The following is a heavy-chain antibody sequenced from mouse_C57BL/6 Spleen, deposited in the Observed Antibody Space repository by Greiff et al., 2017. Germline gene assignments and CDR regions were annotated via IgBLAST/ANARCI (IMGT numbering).Heavy chain of an antibody. CDR3: SYGYDGYFDY. J-gene: IGHJ2*01. CDR2: IRLKSDNYAT. V-gene: IGHV6-3*01. Sequence: EVQVVESGGGLVQPGGSMKLSCVASGFTFSNYWMNWVRQSPEKGLELVAQIRLKSDNYATHYVESVKGRFTISRDDSKSSVYLQMNNLRTEVTGIYYCSYGYDGYFDYWGQGTTLTVSS. CDR1: GFTFSNYW. D-gene: IGHD2-2*01.